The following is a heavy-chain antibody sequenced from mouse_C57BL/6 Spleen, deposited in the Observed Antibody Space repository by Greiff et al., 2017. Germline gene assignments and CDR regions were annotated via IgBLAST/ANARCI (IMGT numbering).Heavy chain of an antibody. J-gene: IGHJ2*01. CDR3: ARSPVGYPYYFDY. D-gene: IGHD1-1*01. V-gene: IGHV1-81*01. Sequence: QVQLQQSGAELARPGASVKLSCKASGYTFTSYGISWVKQRTGQGLEWIGEIYPRSGITYYNEKFKGKATLTADKSSSTAYMELRSLTSEDSAVYFCARSPVGYPYYFDYWGQGTTLTVSA. CDR1: GYTFTSYG. CDR2: IYPRSGIT.